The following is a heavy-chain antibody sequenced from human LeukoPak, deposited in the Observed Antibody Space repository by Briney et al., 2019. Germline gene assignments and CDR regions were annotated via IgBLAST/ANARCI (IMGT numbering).Heavy chain of an antibody. CDR3: ARSTIAVAGFPFDY. CDR1: GGSISSYY. CDR2: IYTSGST. J-gene: IGHJ4*02. D-gene: IGHD6-19*01. V-gene: IGHV4-4*07. Sequence: PSETLSLTCTVSGGSISSYYWSWIRQPAGKGLEWIGRIYTSGSTNYNPSLKSRVTISVDKSKNQFSLKLSSETAADTAVYYCARSTIAVAGFPFDYWGQGTLVTVSS.